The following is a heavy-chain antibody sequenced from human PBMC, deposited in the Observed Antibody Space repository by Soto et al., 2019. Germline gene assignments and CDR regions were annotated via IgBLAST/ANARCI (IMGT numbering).Heavy chain of an antibody. CDR1: GGSISSSSYY. V-gene: IGHV4-39*01. CDR2: IYYSGST. Sequence: SETLSLTCTVSGGSISSSSYYWGWIRQPPGKGLEWIGSIYYSGSTYYNPSLKSRVTISVDTSKNQFSLKRSSVTAADTAVYYCARLGIAGRIDYWGQGTLVTVSS. CDR3: ARLGIAGRIDY. D-gene: IGHD6-13*01. J-gene: IGHJ4*02.